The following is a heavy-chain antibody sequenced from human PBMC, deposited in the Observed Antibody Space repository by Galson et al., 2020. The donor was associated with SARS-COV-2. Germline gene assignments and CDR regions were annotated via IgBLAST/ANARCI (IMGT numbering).Heavy chain of an antibody. CDR1: GFTFSSYA. Sequence: GGSLRLSCAASGFTFSSYAMHWVRQAPGKGLEWVAVISYDGSNKYYADSVKGRFTISRDNSKNTLYLQMNSLRAEDTAVYYCARDTQGLELGYWSGGSCYLDYWGQGTLVTVSS. V-gene: IGHV3-30*04. D-gene: IGHD2-15*01. CDR3: ARDTQGLELGYWSGGSCYLDY. J-gene: IGHJ4*02. CDR2: ISYDGSNK.